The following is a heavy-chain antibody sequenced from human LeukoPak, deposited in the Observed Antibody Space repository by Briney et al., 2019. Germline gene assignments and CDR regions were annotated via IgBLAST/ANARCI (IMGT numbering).Heavy chain of an antibody. Sequence: SETLSLTCAVSGDSISTSAYYWDWSRQPPGKGVEWIGNIYYDGNTRYNPSLKSRVTISVDRSKNQFSLKLSSVTAADTAVYYCARRYYYGSGSPEYWGQGTQVTASS. D-gene: IGHD3-10*01. CDR3: ARRYYYGSGSPEY. V-gene: IGHV4-39*01. CDR1: GDSISTSAYY. CDR2: IYYDGNT. J-gene: IGHJ4*02.